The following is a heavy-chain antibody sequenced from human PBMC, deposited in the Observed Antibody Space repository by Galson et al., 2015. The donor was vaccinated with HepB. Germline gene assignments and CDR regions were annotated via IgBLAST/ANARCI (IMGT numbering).Heavy chain of an antibody. CDR3: ARDGSYYDFWSGYYNVEDSPRGMDV. J-gene: IGHJ6*02. D-gene: IGHD3-3*01. CDR1: GFTFSSYS. V-gene: IGHV3-21*01. Sequence: SLRLSCAASGFTFSSYSMNWVRQAPGKGLEWVSSISSSSSYIYYADSVKGRFTISRDNAKNSLYLQMNSLRAEDTAVYYCARDGSYYDFWSGYYNVEDSPRGMDVWGQGTTVTVSS. CDR2: ISSSSSYI.